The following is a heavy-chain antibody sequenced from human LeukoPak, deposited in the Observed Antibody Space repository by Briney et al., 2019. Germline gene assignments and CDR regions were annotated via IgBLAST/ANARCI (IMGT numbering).Heavy chain of an antibody. D-gene: IGHD7-27*01. CDR1: GYSFTHYG. V-gene: IGHV1-18*01. CDR2: ISAYNNNE. Sequence: ASVTVSCKSSGYSFTHYGISWVRQAPGQGLEWMGWISAYNNNEHYAQGLEGRVTMTSETSTRTAYMELTSLRSDDTAVYYCARSTLGIEFDYWGQGSLVTVSS. J-gene: IGHJ4*02. CDR3: ARSTLGIEFDY.